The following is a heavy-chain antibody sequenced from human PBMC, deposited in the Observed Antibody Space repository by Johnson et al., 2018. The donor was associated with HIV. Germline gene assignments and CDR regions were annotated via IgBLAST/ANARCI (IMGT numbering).Heavy chain of an antibody. V-gene: IGHV3-30-3*01. J-gene: IGHJ3*02. CDR1: GFTFSSYA. CDR2: ISYDGSNK. CDR3: AREFARFLEWFQTDGRAFDI. D-gene: IGHD3-3*01. Sequence: QVQLVESGGGLVQPGGSLRLSCAASGFTFSSYAMHWVRQAPGKGLEWVAVISYDGSNKYYADSVKGRFTISRDNSKNTLYLQMNSLRAEDTAVYYCAREFARFLEWFQTDGRAFDIWGQGTMVTVSS.